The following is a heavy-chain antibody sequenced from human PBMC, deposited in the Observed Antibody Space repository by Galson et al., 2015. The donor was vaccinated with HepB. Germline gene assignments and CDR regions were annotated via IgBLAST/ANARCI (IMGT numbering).Heavy chain of an antibody. Sequence: SVKVSCKASGYTFTSYYMHWVRQAPGQGLEWMGIINPSGGSTSYAQKFQGRVTMTRDTSTSTVYMELSSLRSEDTAVYYCARDYEEASNGITMVRGVIGPVLNWFDPWGQGTLVTVSS. CDR2: INPSGGST. D-gene: IGHD3-10*01. CDR3: ARDYEEASNGITMVRGVIGPVLNWFDP. V-gene: IGHV1-46*01. CDR1: GYTFTSYY. J-gene: IGHJ5*02.